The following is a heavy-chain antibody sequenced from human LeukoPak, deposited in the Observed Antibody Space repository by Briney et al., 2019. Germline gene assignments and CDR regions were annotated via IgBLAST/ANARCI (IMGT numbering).Heavy chain of an antibody. J-gene: IGHJ4*02. CDR3: ASSCESCPRWLVPGLSFYFDY. V-gene: IGHV1-69*02. D-gene: IGHD6-19*01. CDR1: GYTFSSYY. Sequence: SVKVSCKASGYTFSSYYIHWVRQAPGQGLEWMGRIIPILGIANYAQKFQGRVTITADKSTSTAYMELSSLRSEDTAVYYCASSCESCPRWLVPGLSFYFDYWGQGTLVTVSS. CDR2: IIPILGIA.